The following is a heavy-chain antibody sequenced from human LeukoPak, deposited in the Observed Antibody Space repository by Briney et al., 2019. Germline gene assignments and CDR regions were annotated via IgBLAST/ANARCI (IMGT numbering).Heavy chain of an antibody. V-gene: IGHV4-30-2*01. CDR3: ARLNSSSSRRVPVHAFDI. Sequence: SGTLSLTCTVSGGSISSGGYYWSWIRQPPGKGLEWIGYIYHSGSTYYNQSLKSRVTISVDRSKNQFSLKLSSVTAADTAVYYCARLNSSSSRRVPVHAFDIWGQGTMVTVSS. J-gene: IGHJ3*02. CDR1: GGSISSGGYY. CDR2: IYHSGST. D-gene: IGHD6-6*01.